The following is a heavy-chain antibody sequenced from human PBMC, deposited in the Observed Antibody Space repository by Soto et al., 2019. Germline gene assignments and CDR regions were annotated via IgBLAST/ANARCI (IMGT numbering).Heavy chain of an antibody. CDR2: IIPILGIA. V-gene: IGHV1-69*02. J-gene: IGHJ6*03. D-gene: IGHD6-19*01. CDR3: VSAGHYYYYMDV. CDR1: GGTFSSYT. Sequence: SVKVSWKASGGTFSSYTISWVRQAPGQGLEWMGRIIPILGIANYAQKFQGRVTITADKSTSTAYMELSSLRSEDTAVYYCVSAGHYYYYMDVWGKGNPGHRLL.